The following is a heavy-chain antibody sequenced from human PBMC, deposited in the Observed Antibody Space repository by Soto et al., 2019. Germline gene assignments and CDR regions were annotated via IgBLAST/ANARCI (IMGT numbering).Heavy chain of an antibody. J-gene: IGHJ4*02. Sequence: GASVKVSCKASGGTLSSYTISWVRQAPGQGLEWMGRIIPILGIANYAQKFQGRVTITADKSTSTAYMELSSLRSEDTAVYYCARDVGYNPYYFDYWGQGTLVTVSS. CDR1: GGTLSSYT. CDR2: IIPILGIA. D-gene: IGHD5-12*01. V-gene: IGHV1-69*04. CDR3: ARDVGYNPYYFDY.